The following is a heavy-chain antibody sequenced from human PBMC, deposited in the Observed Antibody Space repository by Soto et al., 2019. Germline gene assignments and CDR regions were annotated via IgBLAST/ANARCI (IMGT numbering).Heavy chain of an antibody. V-gene: IGHV3-23*01. CDR3: AKTYCSSTSCPGTFDY. Sequence: GGSLRLSCAASGFTFSTYAMSWVRQAPGKGLEWVSSVSGSGGSTYYADSVKGRFTISGDNSKNTLYLQMNSLRAEDTAVYYCAKTYCSSTSCPGTFDYWGQGTLVTVSS. J-gene: IGHJ4*02. D-gene: IGHD2-2*01. CDR1: GFTFSTYA. CDR2: VSGSGGST.